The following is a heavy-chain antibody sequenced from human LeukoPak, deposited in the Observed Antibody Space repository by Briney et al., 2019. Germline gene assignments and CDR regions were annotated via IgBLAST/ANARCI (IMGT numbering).Heavy chain of an antibody. CDR2: INHSGST. J-gene: IGHJ4*02. CDR1: GGSISSGGYS. D-gene: IGHD6-6*01. CDR3: ARAFSSARSFLVY. V-gene: IGHV4-34*01. Sequence: PSETLSLTCAVSGGSISSGGYSWSWIRQPPGKGLEWIGEINHSGSTNYNPSLKSRVTISVDTSKNQFSLKLSSVTAADTAVHYCARAFSSARSFLVYWGQGTLVTVSS.